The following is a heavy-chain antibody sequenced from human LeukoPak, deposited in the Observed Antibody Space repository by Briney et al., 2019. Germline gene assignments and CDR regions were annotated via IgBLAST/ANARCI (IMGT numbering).Heavy chain of an antibody. CDR1: GFTFSDYY. CDR2: ISSSSSYI. Sequence: GGSLRLSCAASGFTFSDYYMSWIRQAPGKGLEWVSYISSSSSYIYYGDSVKGRLTISRDNAKNSLYLQMNSLRVEDTAVYYCARGGDGYNSPSDYWGQGTPVTVSS. J-gene: IGHJ4*02. V-gene: IGHV3-11*06. CDR3: ARGGDGYNSPSDY. D-gene: IGHD5-24*01.